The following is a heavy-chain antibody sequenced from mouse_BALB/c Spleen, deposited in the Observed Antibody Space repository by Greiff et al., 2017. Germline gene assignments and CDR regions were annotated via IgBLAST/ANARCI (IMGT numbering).Heavy chain of an antibody. V-gene: IGHV3-2*02. D-gene: IGHD3-1*01. J-gene: IGHJ3*01. CDR1: GYSITSDYA. CDR2: ISYSGST. CDR3: AREGSSGYAY. Sequence: EVKLQESGPGLVKPSQSLSLTCTVTGYSITSDYAWNWIRQFPGNKLEWMGYISYSGSTSYNPSLKSRISITRDTSKNQFFLQLNSVTTEDTATYYCAREGSSGYAYWGQGTLVTVSA.